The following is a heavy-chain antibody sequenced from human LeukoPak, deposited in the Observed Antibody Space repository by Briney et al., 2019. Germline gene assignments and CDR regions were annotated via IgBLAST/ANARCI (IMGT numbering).Heavy chain of an antibody. J-gene: IGHJ4*02. Sequence: GGSLRLSCAASGFTFDDYAMHWVRQAPGKGLEWVSGISWNSGSIGYADSVKGRFTISRDNAKNSLYLQMSSLRAEDMALYYCAKSPGYSGYDGADYWGQGTLVTVSS. CDR3: AKSPGYSGYDGADY. CDR2: ISWNSGSI. CDR1: GFTFDDYA. V-gene: IGHV3-9*03. D-gene: IGHD5-12*01.